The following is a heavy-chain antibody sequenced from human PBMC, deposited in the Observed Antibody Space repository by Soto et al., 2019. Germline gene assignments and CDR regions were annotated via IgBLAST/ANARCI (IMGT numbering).Heavy chain of an antibody. CDR1: GGSISSYC. Sequence: SETLSLTCTVSGGSISSYCWSWIRQPPGKGLEWIGYIYYSGSTYYNPSLKSRVTISVDTSKNQFSPKLSSVTAADTAVYYCARHVLLWFGELLNFDYWGQGTLVTVSS. J-gene: IGHJ4*02. CDR3: ARHVLLWFGELLNFDY. CDR2: IYYSGST. D-gene: IGHD3-10*01. V-gene: IGHV4-59*08.